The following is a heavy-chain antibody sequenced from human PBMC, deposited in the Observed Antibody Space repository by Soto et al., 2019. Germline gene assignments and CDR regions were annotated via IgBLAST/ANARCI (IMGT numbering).Heavy chain of an antibody. J-gene: IGHJ6*02. CDR3: ARAGSSLGYAMDV. CDR2: ISANNGNT. Sequence: ASVKVSCKASGYTFTNYGISWVRQAPGQGLEWMGWISANNGNTHYAQKFQGRVTMATETSTSTVYMELRSLRSDDTAVYYCARAGSSLGYAMDVWGRGTTVTVSS. V-gene: IGHV1-18*04. CDR1: GYTFTNYG. D-gene: IGHD3-10*01.